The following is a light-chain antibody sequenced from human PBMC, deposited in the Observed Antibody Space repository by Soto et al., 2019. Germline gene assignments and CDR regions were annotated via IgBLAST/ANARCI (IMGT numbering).Light chain of an antibody. Sequence: QSVLTQPRSVSGSPGQSVTISCTGTSSDVGGYNYVSWYQQHPGRAPKVMIYDVSKRPSGVPDRFSGSKSGNTAFLTISGLQAEDEADYYCCSYAGSYTYVFXTGTKVTVL. CDR3: CSYAGSYTYV. CDR1: SSDVGGYNY. CDR2: DVS. V-gene: IGLV2-11*01. J-gene: IGLJ1*01.